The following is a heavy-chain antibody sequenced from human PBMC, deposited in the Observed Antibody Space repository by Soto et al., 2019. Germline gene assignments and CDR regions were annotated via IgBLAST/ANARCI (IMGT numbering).Heavy chain of an antibody. CDR1: GGSISSYY. CDR3: ARDGRRGYIYGYVNAFDI. D-gene: IGHD5-18*01. J-gene: IGHJ3*02. V-gene: IGHV4-4*07. Sequence: SETLSLTCTVSGGSISSYYWSWIRQPAGKGLEWIGRIYTSGSTNYNPSLKSRVTMSVDTSKNQFSLKLSSVTAADTAVYYCARDGRRGYIYGYVNAFDIWGLGTMVTV. CDR2: IYTSGST.